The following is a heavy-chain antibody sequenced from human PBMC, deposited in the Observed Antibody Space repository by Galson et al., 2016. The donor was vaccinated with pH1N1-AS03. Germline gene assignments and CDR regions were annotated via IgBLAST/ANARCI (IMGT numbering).Heavy chain of an antibody. V-gene: IGHV4-4*08. CDR1: DDSITSYY. D-gene: IGHD1-1*01. CDR3: ARDGAADDHRGTDV. CDR2: IYSSGST. Sequence: ETLSLTCTVSDDSITSYYWCLLRKPPGEGLERIGHIYSSGSTSYKPSLKGRVTIPLDTSKDQLYLNVDSVTADDTAVYYCARDGAADDHRGTDVWGQGTTVIVSS. J-gene: IGHJ6*02.